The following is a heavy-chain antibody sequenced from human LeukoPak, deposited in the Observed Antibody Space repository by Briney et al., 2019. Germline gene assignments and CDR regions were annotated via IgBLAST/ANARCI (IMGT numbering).Heavy chain of an antibody. Sequence: PSETLPLTCAVSGYSISSGYYWGWIQQPPGKGLEWIGSVYHSGSTYYNPSLKSRVTISVDTSKNQFSLKLGSVTAADTAVYYCARQNSYYDFWSGYYWRAIGAVGGRYYFDYWGQGTLVTVSS. D-gene: IGHD3-3*01. CDR1: GYSISSGYY. J-gene: IGHJ4*02. CDR3: ARQNSYYDFWSGYYWRAIGAVGGRYYFDY. CDR2: VYHSGST. V-gene: IGHV4-38-2*01.